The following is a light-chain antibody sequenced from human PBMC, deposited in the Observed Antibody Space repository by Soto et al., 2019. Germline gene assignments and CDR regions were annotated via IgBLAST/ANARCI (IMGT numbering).Light chain of an antibody. J-gene: IGKJ3*01. CDR1: ESISIY. CDR3: RHRNNWPT. V-gene: IGKV3-11*01. Sequence: DIVLTQSPAFLSLSPGDRATLSCRATESISIYLAWFQQKPGQAPRLLIYKGSKRAPGVPARFSGSGSETDFTLTIDSLEPEDSGVYYCRHRNNWPTIGPGTKVDIK. CDR2: KGS.